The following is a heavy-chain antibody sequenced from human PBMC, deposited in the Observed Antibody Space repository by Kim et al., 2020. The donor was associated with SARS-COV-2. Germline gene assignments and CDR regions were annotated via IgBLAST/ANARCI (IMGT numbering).Heavy chain of an antibody. CDR2: IYPGDSDT. CDR1: GYSFTSYC. J-gene: IGHJ3*02. Sequence: GESLKISCKGSGYSFTSYCIGWVRQMPGKGLEWMGIIYPGDSDTRYSPSFQGQVTISADKSISTAYLQWSSLKASDTAMYYCARPRPTYYYGSGRPNDAFDIWVQGTMVTVSS. D-gene: IGHD3-10*01. V-gene: IGHV5-51*01. CDR3: ARPRPTYYYGSGRPNDAFDI.